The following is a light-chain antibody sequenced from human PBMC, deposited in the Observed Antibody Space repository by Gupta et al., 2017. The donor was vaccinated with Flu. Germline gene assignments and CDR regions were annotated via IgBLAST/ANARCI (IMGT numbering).Light chain of an antibody. V-gene: IGKV1-5*03. CDR1: QSLSSW. Sequence: DIQMTQSPSTLSAYVGDRVTITCRASQSLSSWLAWYQQKPGKAPNLLIYKASNLESGVPSRFSGSGSRTXFTLTIXILHPDDFANSYCQQDDTYSLTFGXATKVEI. CDR2: KAS. CDR3: QQDDTYSLT. J-gene: IGKJ4*01.